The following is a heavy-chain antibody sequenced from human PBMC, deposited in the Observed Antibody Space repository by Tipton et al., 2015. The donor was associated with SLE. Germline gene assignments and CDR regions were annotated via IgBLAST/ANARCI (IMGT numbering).Heavy chain of an antibody. J-gene: IGHJ4*02. CDR3: ARARGAYSPFDY. CDR1: GFTFSDYY. V-gene: IGHV3-11*04. CDR2: ISSSGSTM. D-gene: IGHD4-11*01. Sequence: EASGFTFSDYYMSWIRQAPGKGLEWVSYISSSGSTMYYADSVKGRFTISRDNAKNSMYLQMNSLRAEDTAVYYCARARGAYSPFDYWGQGTLVTVSS.